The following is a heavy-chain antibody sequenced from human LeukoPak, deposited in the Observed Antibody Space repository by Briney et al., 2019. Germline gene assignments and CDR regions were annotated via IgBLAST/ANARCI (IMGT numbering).Heavy chain of an antibody. J-gene: IGHJ4*02. CDR2: IKWNGGST. D-gene: IGHD3-22*01. Sequence: GGSLRLSCAASGFTFDDYAMSWVRQAPGKGLEWVSGIKWNGGSTGYADSVKGRFTISRDNAKNSLYLQMNSLRAEDTALYYCARVSDSSGYYPIDYRGQGTLVTVSS. V-gene: IGHV3-20*04. CDR3: ARVSDSSGYYPIDY. CDR1: GFTFDDYA.